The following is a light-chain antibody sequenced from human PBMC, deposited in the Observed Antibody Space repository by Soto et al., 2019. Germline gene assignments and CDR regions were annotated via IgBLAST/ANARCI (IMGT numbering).Light chain of an antibody. Sequence: QSVLTQPPSASETPGRRVTISCSGSSSNIGSNTVNWYQHLPGTAPKLLIYTNNQRPSGVPDRFSGSKSGTSASLTISGLQSEDEADYYCATWDDSLNAFYVFGTGTQLTVL. V-gene: IGLV1-44*01. CDR3: ATWDDSLNAFYV. J-gene: IGLJ1*01. CDR2: TNN. CDR1: SSNIGSNT.